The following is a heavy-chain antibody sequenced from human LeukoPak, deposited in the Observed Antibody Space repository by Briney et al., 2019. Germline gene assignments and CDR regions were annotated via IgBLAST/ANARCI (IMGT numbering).Heavy chain of an antibody. V-gene: IGHV3-53*01. D-gene: IGHD2-15*01. J-gene: IGHJ6*02. Sequence: GGSLRLSCAASGFTVSSNYMSWVRQAPGKGLEWVSVIYSGGSTYYAESVKGRFTISRDNSKNTLYLQMNSLRAEDTAVYYCARNLIVVVAATWGYSGMDVWGQGTTVTVSS. CDR2: IYSGGST. CDR3: ARNLIVVVAATWGYSGMDV. CDR1: GFTVSSNY.